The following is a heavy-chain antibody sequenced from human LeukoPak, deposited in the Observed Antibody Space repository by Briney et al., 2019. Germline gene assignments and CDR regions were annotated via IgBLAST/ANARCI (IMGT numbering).Heavy chain of an antibody. CDR2: IYDSGST. Sequence: SETLSLTCTVSGGSISSYYWSWIRQPPGKGLEWIGYIYDSGSTNYNPSLKSRVTISVDTSKNQFSLKLSSVTAADTAVYYCARGGRDGSFFDYWGQGTLVTVSS. V-gene: IGHV4-59*01. CDR3: ARGGRDGSFFDY. CDR1: GGSISSYY. J-gene: IGHJ4*02. D-gene: IGHD5-24*01.